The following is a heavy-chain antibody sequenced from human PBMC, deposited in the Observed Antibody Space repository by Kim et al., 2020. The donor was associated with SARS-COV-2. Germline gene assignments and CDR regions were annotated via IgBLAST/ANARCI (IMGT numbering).Heavy chain of an antibody. CDR2: ISGNGVNK. Sequence: GGSLRLSCVGSGFTFDIYAMSWVRQAPGKGLEWISVISGNGVNKFYADSVRGRFTISRDNSKNTVFLQMNSLRDEDTALYYCSKMVIMDGYNYFYYYGMDVWGQGTTVTVSS. CDR3: SKMVIMDGYNYFYYYGMDV. D-gene: IGHD2-21*01. J-gene: IGHJ6*02. CDR1: GFTFDIYA. V-gene: IGHV3-23*01.